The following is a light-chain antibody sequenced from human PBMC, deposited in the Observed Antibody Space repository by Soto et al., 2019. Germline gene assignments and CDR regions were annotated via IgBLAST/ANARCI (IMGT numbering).Light chain of an antibody. CDR3: QQYNSYPYT. CDR1: QSISSW. CDR2: KAS. V-gene: IGKV1-5*03. J-gene: IGKJ2*01. Sequence: DIQMTQSPSTLSASVGDRVTITCRARQSISSWLAWYQQKPGKAPKLLIYKASSLESGVPSRFSGSGSGTEFTLTISSLKTDDFATYYCQQYNSYPYTFGQGTKLEIK.